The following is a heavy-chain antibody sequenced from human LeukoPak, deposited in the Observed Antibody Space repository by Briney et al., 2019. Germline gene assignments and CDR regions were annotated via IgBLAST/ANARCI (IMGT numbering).Heavy chain of an antibody. Sequence: SVKVSCKASGGTFSSYAISWVRQAPGQGLEWMGRIIPILGIANYAQKFQGRVTITADKSTGTAYMELSSLRSEDTAVYYCARAQTYYYDRLSPGSYLDYWGQGTLVTVSS. V-gene: IGHV1-69*04. D-gene: IGHD3-22*01. CDR1: GGTFSSYA. CDR2: IIPILGIA. CDR3: ARAQTYYYDRLSPGSYLDY. J-gene: IGHJ4*02.